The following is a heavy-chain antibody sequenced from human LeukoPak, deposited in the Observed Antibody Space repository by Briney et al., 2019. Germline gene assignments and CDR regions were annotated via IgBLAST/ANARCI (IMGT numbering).Heavy chain of an antibody. D-gene: IGHD6-13*01. V-gene: IGHV4-4*02. CDR1: GGSISSSNW. CDR2: IYHSGST. CDR3: ARGLMEQQLHLYYFDY. J-gene: IGHJ4*02. Sequence: PSETLSLTCAVSGGSISSSNWWSWVRQPPGKGLEWIGEIYHSGSTNYNPSLKSRVTISVDKSKNQFSLKLSSVTAADTAVYYCARGLMEQQLHLYYFDYWGQGTLVTVSS.